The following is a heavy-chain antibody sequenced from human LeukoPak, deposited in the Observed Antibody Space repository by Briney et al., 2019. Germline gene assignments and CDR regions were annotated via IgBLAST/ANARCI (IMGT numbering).Heavy chain of an antibody. CDR3: ARVDIVGATRAFDY. D-gene: IGHD1-26*01. Sequence: TAGGSLRLSCAASGFTFSSYEMNCVRQAPGKGLEWVSSISSSSSYIYYADSVKGRFTISRDNAKNSLYLQMNSLRAEDTAVYYCARVDIVGATRAFDYWGQGTLVTVSS. CDR2: ISSSSSYI. J-gene: IGHJ4*02. V-gene: IGHV3-21*01. CDR1: GFTFSSYE.